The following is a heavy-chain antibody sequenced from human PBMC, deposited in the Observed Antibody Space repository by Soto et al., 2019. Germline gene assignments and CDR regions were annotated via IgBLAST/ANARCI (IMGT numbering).Heavy chain of an antibody. D-gene: IGHD1-7*01. CDR1: GAYISDFS. J-gene: IGHJ1*01. CDR3: ARESGENWTYEAH. CDR2: ITVNGNT. V-gene: IGHV4-4*07. Sequence: SETLSLTCTVSGAYISDFSWSWIRQPAGKGLEWIGRITVNGNTQYDPSFRSRVTMSMDTSRNQFSLNLQSATAADTALYYCARESGENWTYEAHWGQGTLVTVSS.